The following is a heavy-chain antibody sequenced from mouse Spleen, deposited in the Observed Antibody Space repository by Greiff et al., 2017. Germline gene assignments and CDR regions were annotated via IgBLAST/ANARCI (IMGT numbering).Heavy chain of an antibody. CDR3: ARRTPRGYSNYAWFAY. D-gene: IGHD2-5*01. CDR2: LNPNNGGT. CDR1: GYTFTDYN. V-gene: IGHV1-18*01. J-gene: IGHJ3*01. Sequence: EVQGVESGPELVKPGASVKIPCKASGYTFTDYNMDWVKQSHGKSLEWIGDLNPNNGGTIYNQTFKGKATLTVDKSSSTAYMELRSLTSEDTAVYYCARRTPRGYSNYAWFAYWGQGTLVTVSA.